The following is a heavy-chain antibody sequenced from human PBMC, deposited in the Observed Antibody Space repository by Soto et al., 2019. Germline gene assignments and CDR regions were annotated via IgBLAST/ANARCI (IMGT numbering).Heavy chain of an antibody. CDR3: AKDSPSYTTSTYYFDS. J-gene: IGHJ4*02. V-gene: IGHV3-23*01. Sequence: GESLRLACAAFGFDFNKYAMTWVRQAPGRGLQWVSSITSNGDSTYYADSVKGRFTTSRDNSKNTLYLQMNSLRADDTAVFYCAKDSPSYTTSTYYFDSWGQGTLVTVSS. CDR1: GFDFNKYA. CDR2: ITSNGDST. D-gene: IGHD2-2*02.